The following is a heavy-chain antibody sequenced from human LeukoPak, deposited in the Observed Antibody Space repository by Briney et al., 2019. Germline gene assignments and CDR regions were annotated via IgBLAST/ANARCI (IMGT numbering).Heavy chain of an antibody. J-gene: IGHJ6*03. D-gene: IGHD3-10*01. CDR2: ICYSGST. V-gene: IGHV4-39*01. CDR1: GGSISSTTYY. Sequence: SETLSLTCTVSGGSISSTTYYWGWIRQPPGKGLEWIGRICYSGSTYYNPSLKSRVTISVDTSTNQFSLKLSSVTATDTAVYYCARLHWDSGYYYYYMDVWGKGTTVTVSS. CDR3: ARLHWDSGYYYYYMDV.